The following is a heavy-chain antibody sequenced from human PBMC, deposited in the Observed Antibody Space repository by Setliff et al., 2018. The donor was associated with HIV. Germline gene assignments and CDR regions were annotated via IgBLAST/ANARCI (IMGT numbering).Heavy chain of an antibody. D-gene: IGHD6-19*01. CDR1: GVSTSSSTYY. J-gene: IGHJ4*02. CDR2: IFYTGST. Sequence: PSETLSLTCSVSGVSTSSSTYYWGWIRLPPGKGLEWIGYIFYTGSTYYNPSLKSRVTISVDTSKNHFSLRLSHVTAADTAVYYRARQGAVTGHSFDYWGQGALVTVSS. CDR3: ARQGAVTGHSFDY. V-gene: IGHV4-39*01.